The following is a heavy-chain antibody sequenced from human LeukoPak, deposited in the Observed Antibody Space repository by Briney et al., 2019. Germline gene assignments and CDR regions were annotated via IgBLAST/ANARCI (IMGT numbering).Heavy chain of an antibody. CDR1: GFAFSNFA. CDR2: MSGSGDGT. CDR3: AKMMGQRLYDYCMDV. Sequence: GGSLRLSCAASGFAFSNFAMSWVRQAPGKGLEWVSAMSGSGDGTYYADSAKGRFTISRDNSKNTLSLQMNSLRAEDTAVYYCAKMMGQRLYDYCMDVWGKGTTVTVSS. D-gene: IGHD3-16*01. J-gene: IGHJ6*03. V-gene: IGHV3-23*01.